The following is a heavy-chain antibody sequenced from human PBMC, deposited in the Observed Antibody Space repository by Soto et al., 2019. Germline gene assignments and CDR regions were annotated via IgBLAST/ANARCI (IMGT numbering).Heavy chain of an antibody. CDR3: ARDFSDDFWSGPPNWFDP. J-gene: IGHJ5*02. CDR1: GYTFTSYD. V-gene: IGHV1-8*01. CDR2: MNPNSGNT. D-gene: IGHD3-3*01. Sequence: VKVSCKASGYTFTSYDINWVRQATGQGLEWMGWMNPNSGNTGYAQKFQGRVTITRNTSVSTAYMELSSLRSEDTAVYYCARDFSDDFWSGPPNWFDPWGQGTLVTVSS.